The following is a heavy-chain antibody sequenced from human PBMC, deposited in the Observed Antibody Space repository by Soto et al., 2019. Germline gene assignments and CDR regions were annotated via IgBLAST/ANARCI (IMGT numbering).Heavy chain of an antibody. CDR3: ARRIPFGYGMDV. D-gene: IGHD2-21*01. J-gene: IGHJ6*02. CDR1: GFTFSSYG. Sequence: GGSLRLSCAASGFTFSSYGMHWVRQAPGKGLEWVAVIWYDGSNTDYASSVKGRFTISRDNSKNTLYLQMGSLRAEDMAVYYCARRIPFGYGMDVWGQGTTVTVSS. V-gene: IGHV3-33*01. CDR2: IWYDGSNT.